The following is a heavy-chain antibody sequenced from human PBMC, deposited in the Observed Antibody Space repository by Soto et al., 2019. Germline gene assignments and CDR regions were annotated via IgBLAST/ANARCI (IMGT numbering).Heavy chain of an antibody. D-gene: IGHD3-22*01. CDR2: ISYDGSNK. V-gene: IGHV3-30*18. Sequence: GGSLRLSCAASGFTFSSYGMHWVRQAPGKGLEWVAVISYDGSNKYYADSVKGRFTISRDNSKNTLYLQMNSLRAEDTAVYYCAKSRTYYYDSSGYLYYFDYWGQGTLVTVSS. J-gene: IGHJ4*02. CDR3: AKSRTYYYDSSGYLYYFDY. CDR1: GFTFSSYG.